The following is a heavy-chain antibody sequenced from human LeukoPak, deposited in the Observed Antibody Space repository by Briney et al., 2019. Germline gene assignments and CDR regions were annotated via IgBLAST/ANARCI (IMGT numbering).Heavy chain of an antibody. J-gene: IGHJ4*02. CDR2: INSDGSST. CDR1: GFTFSSYW. V-gene: IGHV3-74*01. Sequence: GGSLRLSCAASGFTFSSYWMHWVRQAPGKGLVWVSRINSDGSSTSYADSVKGRFTISRDNAKNSLYLQMNSLRAEDTALYHCAREGVLTDFDYWGQGTLVTVSS. CDR3: AREGVLTDFDY. D-gene: IGHD3-16*01.